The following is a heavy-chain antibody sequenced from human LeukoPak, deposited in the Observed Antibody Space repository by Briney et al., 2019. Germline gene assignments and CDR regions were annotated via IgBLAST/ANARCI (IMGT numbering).Heavy chain of an antibody. Sequence: PGGSLRLSCAASGFTFSSYWMHWVRQAPRKGLVWVSGVSGADGTTYYADSVKGRFTISRDNSKSTLYLQMNNLRAEDTAVYYCAKHWSYCSTTSCFFNYYYYYMDVWGKGTTVTVSS. CDR2: VSGADGTT. D-gene: IGHD2-2*01. J-gene: IGHJ6*03. V-gene: IGHV3-23*01. CDR3: AKHWSYCSTTSCFFNYYYYYMDV. CDR1: GFTFSSYW.